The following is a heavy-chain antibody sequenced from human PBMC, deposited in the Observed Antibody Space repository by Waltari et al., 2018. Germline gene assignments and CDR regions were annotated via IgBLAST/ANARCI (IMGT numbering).Heavy chain of an antibody. CDR3: AKDSGYSMIRGRENS. Sequence: VYLLESGGGLVQPGGSLRLSCVGSGFDYSSYAMSWVRQAPGKGLEWVSGIDNSGETTYYVGSVKGLFTISRDDSRNTVYLHMTTLRVDDTAVYYCAKDSGYSMIRGRENSWGQGTLVIVSS. CDR1: GFDYSSYA. CDR2: IDNSGETT. V-gene: IGHV3-23*05. D-gene: IGHD3-10*01. J-gene: IGHJ4*02.